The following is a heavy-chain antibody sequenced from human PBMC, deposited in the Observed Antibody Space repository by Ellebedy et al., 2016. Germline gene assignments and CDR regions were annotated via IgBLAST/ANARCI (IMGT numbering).Heavy chain of an antibody. CDR3: AREKVGASHFDY. CDR2: IKQDGSEK. V-gene: IGHV3-7*01. CDR1: GFTFSSYW. Sequence: GESLKISCAASGFTFSSYWMSWVRQAPGKGLEWVANIKQDGSEKYYVDSVKGRFTISRDNAKNSLYLQMNSLRAEDTAVYYCAREKVGASHFDYWGQGTLVTVSS. D-gene: IGHD1-26*01. J-gene: IGHJ4*02.